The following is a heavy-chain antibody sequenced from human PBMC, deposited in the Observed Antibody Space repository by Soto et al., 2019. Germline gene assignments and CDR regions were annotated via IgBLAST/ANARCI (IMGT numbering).Heavy chain of an antibody. Sequence: SETLSLTCTVSGGSISSSSSYWGWFRQPPGKGLEWIGSIYYSGSTYYNPSLKSRVTISVDTSKNQFSLKLSSVAAADTAVYYCASDLRIYYYYGMDVWGQGTTVT. D-gene: IGHD5-12*01. CDR2: IYYSGST. J-gene: IGHJ6*02. CDR1: GGSISSSSSY. CDR3: ASDLRIYYYYGMDV. V-gene: IGHV4-39*01.